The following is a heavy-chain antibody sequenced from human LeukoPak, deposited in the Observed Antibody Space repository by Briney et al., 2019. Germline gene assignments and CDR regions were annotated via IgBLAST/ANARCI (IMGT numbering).Heavy chain of an antibody. D-gene: IGHD5-24*01. CDR1: GGSFSGYY. J-gene: IGHJ4*02. CDR3: ARAGGDGYNQALFYFDY. V-gene: IGHV4-34*01. CDR2: INHSGST. Sequence: SETLSLTCAVYGGSFSGYYWSWIRQPPGKGLEWIGEINHSGSTNYNPSLKSRVTIPVDTSKNQFSLKLSSVTAADTAVYYCARAGGDGYNQALFYFDYWGQGTLVTVSS.